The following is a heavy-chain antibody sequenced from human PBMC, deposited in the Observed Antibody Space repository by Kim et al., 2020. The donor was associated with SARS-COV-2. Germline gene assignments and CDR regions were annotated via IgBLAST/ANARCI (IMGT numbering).Heavy chain of an antibody. CDR3: ARALRYSYLLDY. V-gene: IGHV3-48*03. D-gene: IGHD3-9*01. CDR2: ISSSGSTI. Sequence: GGSLRLSCAASGFTFSSYEMNWVRQAPGKGLEWVSYISSSGSTIYYADSVKGRFTISRDNAKNSLYLQMNSLRAEDTAVYYCARALRYSYLLDYWGQGTLVTVSS. J-gene: IGHJ4*02. CDR1: GFTFSSYE.